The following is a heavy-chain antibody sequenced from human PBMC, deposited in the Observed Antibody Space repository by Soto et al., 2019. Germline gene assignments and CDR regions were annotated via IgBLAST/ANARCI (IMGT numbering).Heavy chain of an antibody. J-gene: IGHJ3*02. CDR1: GGSFSHYS. CDR2: INDSGRT. V-gene: IGHV4-34*01. CDR3: ARTGREYPRDAFEM. Sequence: QVQLQQWGAGLLKPSETLSLTCSVFGGSFSHYSWNWIRQPPVNGREWIGEINDSGRTKYNPSLGSRVTMCIDTSKMQFSLRLNSGTAEDAAIYCCARTGREYPRDAFEMWGQGTMVTVSS.